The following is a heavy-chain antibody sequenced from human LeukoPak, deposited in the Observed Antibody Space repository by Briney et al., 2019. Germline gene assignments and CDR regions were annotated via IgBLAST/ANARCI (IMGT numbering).Heavy chain of an antibody. CDR2: IYHSGST. CDR1: GGSISSSSYY. V-gene: IGHV4-39*01. Sequence: SETLSLTCTVSGGSISSSSYYWGWIRQPPGKGLEWIGSIYHSGSTYYNPSLKSRVTISVDTSKNQFSLKLSSVTAADTAVYYCARRCHYYDSSGYYYGFDYWGQGTLVTVSS. D-gene: IGHD3-22*01. CDR3: ARRCHYYDSSGYYYGFDY. J-gene: IGHJ4*02.